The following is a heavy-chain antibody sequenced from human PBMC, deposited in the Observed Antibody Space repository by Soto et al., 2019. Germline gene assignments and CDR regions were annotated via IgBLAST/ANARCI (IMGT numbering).Heavy chain of an antibody. D-gene: IGHD3-22*01. CDR1: GYTFTSYG. V-gene: IGHV1-3*01. J-gene: IGHJ6*02. CDR2: INAGNGNT. Sequence: QIQLMQSGAEVKKPGASVKVSCEASGYTFTSYGIHWVRQAPGQRLEWTGWINAGNGNTKYSEKYQSRVTITSDTSASTAYLELSSLRSEDTAVYYCARDPNDSSAYYHHYYYGMDVWGQGTTVTVSS. CDR3: ARDPNDSSAYYHHYYYGMDV.